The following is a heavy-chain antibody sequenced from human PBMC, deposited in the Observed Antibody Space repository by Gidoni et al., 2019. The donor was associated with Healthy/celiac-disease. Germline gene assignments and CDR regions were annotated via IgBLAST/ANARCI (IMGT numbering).Heavy chain of an antibody. CDR3: AIRLTAMNDY. D-gene: IGHD2-21*02. V-gene: IGHV4-34*01. CDR2: INHSGST. CDR1: GGSFSGYY. Sequence: QVQLQQWGAGLLKPSETLSLTCAVYGGSFSGYYWSWIRQPPGKGLEWIGEINHSGSTNYNPSLKSRVTISVDTSKNQFSLKLSSVTAADTAVYYCAIRLTAMNDYWGQGTLVTVSS. J-gene: IGHJ4*02.